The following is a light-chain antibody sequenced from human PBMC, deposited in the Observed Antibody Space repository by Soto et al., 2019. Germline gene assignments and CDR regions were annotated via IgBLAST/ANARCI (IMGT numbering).Light chain of an antibody. Sequence: QAVVTQPPSASGTPGQRVTISCSGSSSNIGENTVNWYQQVPGTAPKLLIYSDDRRPSGVPDRFSGSKSGTSASLAISGLQSEDESEYYCAAWDDNLDGWVFGGGTKLTVL. CDR3: AAWDDNLDGWV. J-gene: IGLJ3*02. CDR1: SSNIGENT. V-gene: IGLV1-44*01. CDR2: SDD.